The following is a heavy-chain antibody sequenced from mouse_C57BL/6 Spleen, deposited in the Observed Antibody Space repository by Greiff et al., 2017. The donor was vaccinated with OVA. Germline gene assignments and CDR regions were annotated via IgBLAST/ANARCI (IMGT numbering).Heavy chain of an antibody. CDR3: VRDKGYPYYFDY. V-gene: IGHV10-3*01. Sequence: EVQVVESGGGLVQPKGSLKLSCAASGFTFNTYAMHWVRQAPGKGLEWVARIRSKSSNYATYYADSVKDRFTISRDDSQSMLYLQMNNLKTEDTAMYYCVRDKGYPYYFDYWGQGTTLTVSS. CDR1: GFTFNTYA. J-gene: IGHJ2*01. D-gene: IGHD2-2*01. CDR2: IRSKSSNYAT.